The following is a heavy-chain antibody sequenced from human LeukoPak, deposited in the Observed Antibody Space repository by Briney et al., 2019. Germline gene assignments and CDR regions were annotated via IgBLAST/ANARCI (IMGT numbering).Heavy chain of an antibody. D-gene: IGHD6-19*01. CDR1: GFTFDDYA. Sequence: GGSLRLSCVASGFTFDDYAMHWVRQAPGKGLEWVSGISWNSGNIGYGDSVKGRFTISRDNAKNSLYLQMNSLRAEDTALYYCAKVTGYSSGWFDAFDIWGQGTMVTVSS. V-gene: IGHV3-9*01. CDR2: ISWNSGNI. CDR3: AKVTGYSSGWFDAFDI. J-gene: IGHJ3*02.